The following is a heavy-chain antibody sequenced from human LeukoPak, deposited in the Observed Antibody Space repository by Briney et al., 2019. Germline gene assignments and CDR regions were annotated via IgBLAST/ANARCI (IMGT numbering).Heavy chain of an antibody. Sequence: TGRSLRLSCSASGLTFSSYSVQWVRQAPGKGLEWVAVISYDGSNKYYADSVKGRFTISRDNSKNTLYLQMNSLRAEDTAVYYSAKQMDQGHSSSWWWGFAYWGQRTLVTVSS. V-gene: IGHV3-30*18. CDR3: AKQMDQGHSSSWWWGFAY. CDR2: ISYDGSNK. J-gene: IGHJ4*02. CDR1: GLTFSSYS. D-gene: IGHD6-13*01.